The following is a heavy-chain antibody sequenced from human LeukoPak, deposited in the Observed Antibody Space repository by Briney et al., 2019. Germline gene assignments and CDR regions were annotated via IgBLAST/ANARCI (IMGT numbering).Heavy chain of an antibody. D-gene: IGHD2-8*01. Sequence: GGSLRLSCAASGFTFSTYWMSWVRQAPGKGLEWVANMNEDGSEKYYVDSVKGRFTISRDNAKNTLYLQMNSLRAEDTAVYYCAKDVRVSYRGQGTLVTVSS. V-gene: IGHV3-7*01. CDR2: MNEDGSEK. CDR3: AKDVRVSY. J-gene: IGHJ4*02. CDR1: GFTFSTYW.